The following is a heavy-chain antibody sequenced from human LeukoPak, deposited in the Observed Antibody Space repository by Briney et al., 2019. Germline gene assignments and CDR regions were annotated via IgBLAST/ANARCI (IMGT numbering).Heavy chain of an antibody. Sequence: GGSLRLSCTASGFTFGDYAMGWVRQAPGKGLEWVGFIRSKAYGGTTEYAASVKGRFTISRDDSKSIAYLQMNSLKTEDTAVYYCTREAPKYSYGWIEDYWGQGTLVTVSS. D-gene: IGHD5-18*01. CDR3: TREAPKYSYGWIEDY. CDR2: IRSKAYGGTT. J-gene: IGHJ4*02. CDR1: GFTFGDYA. V-gene: IGHV3-49*04.